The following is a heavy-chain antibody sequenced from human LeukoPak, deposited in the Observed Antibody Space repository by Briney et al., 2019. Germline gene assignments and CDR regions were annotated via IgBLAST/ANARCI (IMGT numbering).Heavy chain of an antibody. CDR2: IYYSGST. CDR3: ARVDPDSSSTLEVFDY. CDR1: GGSISSYY. D-gene: IGHD6-6*01. J-gene: IGHJ4*02. V-gene: IGHV4-59*01. Sequence: SETLSLTCTVSGGSISSYYWSWIRQPPGKGLEWIGYIYYSGSTNYNPSLKSRVTISVDTSKNQFSLKLSSVTAADTAVYYCARVDPDSSSTLEVFDYWGQGTLVAVSS.